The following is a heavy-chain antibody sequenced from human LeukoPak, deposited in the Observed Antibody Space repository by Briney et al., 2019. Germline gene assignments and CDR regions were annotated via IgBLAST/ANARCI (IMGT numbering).Heavy chain of an antibody. D-gene: IGHD4-17*01. CDR3: AREANNYGDHTMMI. CDR1: GYTFTSYD. CDR2: MNPNSGNT. J-gene: IGHJ4*02. V-gene: IGHV1-8*03. Sequence: ASVEVSCKASGYTFTSYDINWVRQATGQGLEWMGWMNPNSGNTGYAQKFQGRVTITRNTSISTAYMELSSLRSEDTAVYYCAREANNYGDHTMMIWGQGTLVTVSS.